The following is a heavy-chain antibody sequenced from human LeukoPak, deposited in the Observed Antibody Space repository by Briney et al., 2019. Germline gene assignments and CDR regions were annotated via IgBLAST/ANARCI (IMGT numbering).Heavy chain of an antibody. V-gene: IGHV3-53*01. D-gene: IGHD6-13*01. Sequence: GGSLRLSCAASGFTVSSNYMSWVRQAPGKGLEWVSVIYSGGSTYYADSVKGRFTISRDNSKSTLYLQMNSLRAEDTAVYYCARERMAAAGTCYFDYWGQGTLVTVSS. CDR1: GFTVSSNY. CDR2: IYSGGST. CDR3: ARERMAAAGTCYFDY. J-gene: IGHJ4*02.